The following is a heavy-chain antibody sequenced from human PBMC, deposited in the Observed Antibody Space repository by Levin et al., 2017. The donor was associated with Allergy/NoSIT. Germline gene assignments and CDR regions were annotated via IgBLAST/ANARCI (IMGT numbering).Heavy chain of an antibody. J-gene: IGHJ4*02. CDR1: FSPFPFSS. CDR2: INPDIGGT. Sequence: ASVKVSCPASFSPFPFSSLPFFLPSPFPGLEWMGWINPDIGGTNYAQKFQGRVTMTRDTSTSTAYLELTSLRSDDTAVFFCARRSDGSGPENFDFWGQGTLVTVSS. V-gene: IGHV1-2*02. D-gene: IGHD3-10*01. CDR3: ARRSDGSGPENFDF.